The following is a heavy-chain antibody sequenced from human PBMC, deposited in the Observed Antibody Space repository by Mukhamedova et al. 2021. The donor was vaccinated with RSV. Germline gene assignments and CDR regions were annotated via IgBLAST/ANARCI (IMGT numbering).Heavy chain of an antibody. CDR1: SSAYY. CDR2: LYPRGTP. V-gene: IGHV4-38-2*01. J-gene: IGHJ2*01. CDR3: TTSTNWYLGL. D-gene: IGHD2/OR15-2a*01. Sequence: SSAYYWGWIRQPPGKWLEWIGSLYPRGTPYYNPSLNSRVAMSVDTSRNQFSLKLSSVTATDMAVYYFTTSTNWYLGLWGGGPLV.